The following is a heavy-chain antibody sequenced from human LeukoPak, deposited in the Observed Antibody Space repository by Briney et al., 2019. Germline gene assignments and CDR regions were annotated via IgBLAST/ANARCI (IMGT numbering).Heavy chain of an antibody. CDR3: ARDTGYCSSTSCPGPDFDY. CDR2: ISSSSSYI. D-gene: IGHD2-2*01. V-gene: IGHV3-21*01. J-gene: IGHJ4*02. Sequence: GGSLRLSCAASGFTFSSYSMNWVRQAPGKGLEWVSSISSSSSYIYYADSVKGRFTIPRDNAKNSLYLQMNSLRAEDTAVYYCARDTGYCSSTSCPGPDFDYWGQGTLVTVSS. CDR1: GFTFSSYS.